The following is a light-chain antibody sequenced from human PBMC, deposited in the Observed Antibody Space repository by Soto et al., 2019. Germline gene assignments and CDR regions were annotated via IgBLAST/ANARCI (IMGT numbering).Light chain of an antibody. CDR2: DNN. J-gene: IGLJ2*01. V-gene: IGLV1-51*01. Sequence: QSVLTQPPSVSAAPGQTVTISCSGSSSNIGNNYVSWYQQLPGTAPKLLIYDNNKRPSGIPDRFSGAKSGTSATLGITGLQTGDEADYYCGTWDSSRSAHVVFGGGTKVTVL. CDR1: SSNIGNNY. CDR3: GTWDSSRSAHVV.